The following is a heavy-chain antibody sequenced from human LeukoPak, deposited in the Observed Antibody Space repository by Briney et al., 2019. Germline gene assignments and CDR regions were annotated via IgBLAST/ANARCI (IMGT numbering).Heavy chain of an antibody. CDR1: GFTFDDYT. CDR2: ISWDGGST. V-gene: IGHV3-43*01. Sequence: GGSLRLSCAASGFTFDDYTMHWVRQAPGKGLEWVSLISWDGGSTYYADSVKGRFTISRDNSKNSLYLQMNSLRTEDTALYYCAKDIWGVTTGYYGMDVWGQGTTVTVSS. CDR3: AKDIWGVTTGYYGMDV. D-gene: IGHD4-17*01. J-gene: IGHJ6*02.